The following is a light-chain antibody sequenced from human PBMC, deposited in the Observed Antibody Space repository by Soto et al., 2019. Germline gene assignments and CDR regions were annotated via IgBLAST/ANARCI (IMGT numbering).Light chain of an antibody. CDR2: GAS. V-gene: IGKV3-15*01. CDR1: QSVSGS. Sequence: EIVMTQSPATLSVSPGERATLSCRASQSVSGSLAWYQQKPGQAPRLLIYGASTRATGIPARFSGSGSGTEFTLTISSLQSEDFAVYYCQQYYTWPLTFGQGTRLEIK. CDR3: QQYYTWPLT. J-gene: IGKJ5*01.